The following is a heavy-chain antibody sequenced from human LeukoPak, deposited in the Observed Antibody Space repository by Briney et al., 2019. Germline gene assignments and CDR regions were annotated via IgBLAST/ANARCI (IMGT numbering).Heavy chain of an antibody. V-gene: IGHV3-30*02. CDR1: GFTFSSYG. D-gene: IGHD6-19*01. CDR2: IRYDGSNK. J-gene: IGHJ4*02. CDR3: VGGSGWYG. Sequence: GGSLRLSCAASGFTFSSYGMHGVRQAPGKGLEGVAFIRYDGSNKYYADSVKGRFTISRDNSKNTLYLQMDSLRAEDTAVYYCVGGSGWYGGGQGTLVTVSS.